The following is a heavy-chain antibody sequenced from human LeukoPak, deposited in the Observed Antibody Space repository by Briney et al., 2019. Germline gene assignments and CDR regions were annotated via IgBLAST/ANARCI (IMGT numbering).Heavy chain of an antibody. D-gene: IGHD3-3*01. J-gene: IGHJ3*02. CDR3: ARVALRFLEWFFDI. CDR2: ISSSGSTI. Sequence: GGSLRLSCAASGFTFSDYYMSWIRQAPGKGLEWVSYISSSGSTIYYADSVKGRFTISRDNSKNTLYLQMNSLRAEDTAVYYCARVALRFLEWFFDIWGQGTMVTVSS. CDR1: GFTFSDYY. V-gene: IGHV3-11*04.